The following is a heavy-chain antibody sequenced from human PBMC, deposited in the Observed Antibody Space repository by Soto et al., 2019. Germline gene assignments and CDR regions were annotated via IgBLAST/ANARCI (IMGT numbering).Heavy chain of an antibody. J-gene: IGHJ6*02. CDR3: AKYYFGSRSYNGYYGMDV. D-gene: IGHD3-10*01. CDR2: IYYSGST. Sequence: QLQLQESGPGLVKPSETLSLTCTVSGGSISSSYYWGWIRQPPGKGLEWIGSIYYSGSTYYNPSLKSRVTISVDTSKNQFSLKLSSVTAADTAIYYCAKYYFGSRSYNGYYGMDVWGQGTTVTVSS. V-gene: IGHV4-39*01. CDR1: GGSISSSYY.